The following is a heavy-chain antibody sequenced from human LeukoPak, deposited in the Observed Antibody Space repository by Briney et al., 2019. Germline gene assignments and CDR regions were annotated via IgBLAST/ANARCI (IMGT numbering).Heavy chain of an antibody. CDR3: AKDKTDYYGSGSYKY. Sequence: GGSLRLSCAASGFTFSSYDMSWVRQAPGKGLEWVSTVSGSGSSTYYADSVKGRFTISRDNSKNTLYLQMSSLRAEDTAIYYCAKDKTDYYGSGSYKYWGQGTLVTVSS. CDR1: GFTFSSYD. V-gene: IGHV3-23*01. J-gene: IGHJ4*02. D-gene: IGHD3-10*01. CDR2: VSGSGSST.